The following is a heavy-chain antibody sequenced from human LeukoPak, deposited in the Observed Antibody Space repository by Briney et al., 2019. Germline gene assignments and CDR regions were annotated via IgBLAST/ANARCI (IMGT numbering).Heavy chain of an antibody. D-gene: IGHD4-23*01. J-gene: IGHJ3*02. Sequence: GGSLGLSCAASGFTFSSYAMSWVRQAPGKGLEWVSIIYSGGSIYYADSVKGRFTISRDNSKNTLYLQMNSLRAEDTAVYYCARYLRTPDVAFDIWGQGTMVTVSS. CDR3: ARYLRTPDVAFDI. V-gene: IGHV3-66*01. CDR2: IYSGGSI. CDR1: GFTFSSYA.